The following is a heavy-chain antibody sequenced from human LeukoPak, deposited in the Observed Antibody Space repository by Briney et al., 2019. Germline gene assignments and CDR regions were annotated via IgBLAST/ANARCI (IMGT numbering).Heavy chain of an antibody. J-gene: IGHJ4*02. CDR2: ISGSGGST. Sequence: PGGSLRLPCAASGFTFSSYAMSWVRQAPGKGLEWVSAISGSGGSTYYADSVKGRFTISRDNSKNTLYLQMNSLRAEDTAVYYCAKDSTPHDRSDYWGQGTLVTVSS. D-gene: IGHD2/OR15-2a*01. CDR3: AKDSTPHDRSDY. V-gene: IGHV3-23*01. CDR1: GFTFSSYA.